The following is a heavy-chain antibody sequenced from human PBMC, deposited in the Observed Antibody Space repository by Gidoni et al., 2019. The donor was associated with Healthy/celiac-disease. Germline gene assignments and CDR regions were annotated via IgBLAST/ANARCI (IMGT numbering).Heavy chain of an antibody. D-gene: IGHD3-10*01. J-gene: IGHJ4*02. V-gene: IGHV1-8*01. CDR2: MNPNSGNT. CDR3: ASTPAKRRSLWFGGMGY. CDR1: GYTFTSYD. Sequence: QVQLVQSGAEVKKPGASVKVSCKASGYTFTSYDINWVRQATGQGLEWMGWMNPNSGNTGYAQKVQGRVTMTRNTSISTAYMELSSLRSEDTAVYYCASTPAKRRSLWFGGMGYWGQGTLVTVSS.